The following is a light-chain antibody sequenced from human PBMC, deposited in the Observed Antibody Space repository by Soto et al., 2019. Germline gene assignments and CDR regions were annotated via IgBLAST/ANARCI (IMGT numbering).Light chain of an antibody. V-gene: IGKV1-6*01. J-gene: IGKJ1*01. Sequence: SGVSSRFSGRGSGTEFTLTISSLQPEDFATYYCLHDYDYLLTFGPGTKVEMK. CDR3: LHDYDYLLT.